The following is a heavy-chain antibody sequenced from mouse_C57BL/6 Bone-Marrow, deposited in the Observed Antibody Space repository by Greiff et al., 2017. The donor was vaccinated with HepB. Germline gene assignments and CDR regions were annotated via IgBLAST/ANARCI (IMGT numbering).Heavy chain of an antibody. CDR2: ISSGSSTI. Sequence: EVMLVESGGGLVKPGGSLKLSCAASGFTFSDYGMHWVRQAPEKGLEWVAYISSGSSTIYYADTVKGRFTISRDNAKNTLFLQMTSLRSEDTAMYYCALYGSNYFDYWGQGTTLTVSS. J-gene: IGHJ2*01. V-gene: IGHV5-17*01. CDR3: ALYGSNYFDY. CDR1: GFTFSDYG. D-gene: IGHD1-1*01.